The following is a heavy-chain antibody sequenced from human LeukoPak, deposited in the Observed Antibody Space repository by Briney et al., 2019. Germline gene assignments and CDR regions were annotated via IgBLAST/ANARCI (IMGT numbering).Heavy chain of an antibody. CDR1: GFTFSSYG. CDR2: IWYDGSNK. CDR3: AKAIKYYYYYMDV. D-gene: IGHD2-21*01. J-gene: IGHJ6*03. Sequence: PGRSLRLSCAASGFTFSSYGMHWVRQAPGKGLEWVAVIWYDGSNKYYADSVKGRFTISRDNSKDALYLQMNSLRAEDTAVYYCAKAIKYYYYYMDVWGKGTTVTVSS. V-gene: IGHV3-33*06.